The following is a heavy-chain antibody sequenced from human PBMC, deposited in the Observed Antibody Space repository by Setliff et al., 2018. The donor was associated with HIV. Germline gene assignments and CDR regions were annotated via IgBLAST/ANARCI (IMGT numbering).Heavy chain of an antibody. D-gene: IGHD4-17*01. CDR1: GGSISSISYY. CDR2: IFYTGST. V-gene: IGHV4-39*01. Sequence: SETLSLTCTVSGGSISSISYYWDWIRQPPGKSLEWVGSIFYTGSTNYRPSLESRVIVSLDTSKNQFSLKPSSVTAADTAVYYCTRRDVTTGMDSWGPGILVTVSS. J-gene: IGHJ4*02. CDR3: TRRDVTTGMDS.